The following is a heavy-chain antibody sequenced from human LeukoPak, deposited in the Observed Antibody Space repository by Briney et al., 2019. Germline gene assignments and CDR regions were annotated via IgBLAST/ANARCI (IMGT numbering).Heavy chain of an antibody. Sequence: SETLSLTCAVYGGSFSGYYWSWIRQPPGKGLEWIGEINHSGSTNYNPSLKSRVTISVDTSRNQFSLKLSSVTAADTAVYYCARGLFIAVADTYYFDYWGQGTLVTVSS. V-gene: IGHV4-34*01. CDR2: INHSGST. J-gene: IGHJ4*02. CDR3: ARGLFIAVADTYYFDY. D-gene: IGHD6-19*01. CDR1: GGSFSGYY.